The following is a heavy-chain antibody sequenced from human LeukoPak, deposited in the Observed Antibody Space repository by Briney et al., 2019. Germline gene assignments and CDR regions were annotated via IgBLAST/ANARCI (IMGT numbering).Heavy chain of an antibody. CDR1: GYTFTGYY. Sequence: GASVKVSCKASGYTFTGYYMHWVRQAPGQGLEWMGRINPNSGGTNYAQKFQGRVTMTRDTSISTAYMELSRLRSDDTAVYYCARSYYYDSSGYYALWGQGTLVTVSS. CDR2: INPNSGGT. D-gene: IGHD3-22*01. V-gene: IGHV1-2*06. J-gene: IGHJ4*02. CDR3: ARSYYYDSSGYYAL.